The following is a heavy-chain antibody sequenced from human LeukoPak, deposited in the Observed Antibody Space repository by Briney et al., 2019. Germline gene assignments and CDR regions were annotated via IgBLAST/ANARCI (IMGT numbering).Heavy chain of an antibody. D-gene: IGHD5-18*01. CDR2: IYHSGRT. Sequence: SETLSLTCAVSGYSISSGYYWGWIRQPPGKGLEWIGSIYHSGRTYYNPSLKSRVTISVDTSKNQFSLKLSSVTAADTAVYYCARETGGYSYGPPAFDIWGQGTMVTVSS. CDR1: GYSISSGYY. J-gene: IGHJ3*02. CDR3: ARETGGYSYGPPAFDI. V-gene: IGHV4-38-2*02.